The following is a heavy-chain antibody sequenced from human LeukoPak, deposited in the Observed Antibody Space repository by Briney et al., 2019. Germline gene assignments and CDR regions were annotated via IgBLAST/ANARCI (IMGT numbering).Heavy chain of an antibody. D-gene: IGHD4-23*01. CDR1: GYSISSGYY. J-gene: IGHJ6*02. CDR3: ARHGYGGKEGGGGYYYYGMDV. Sequence: PSETLSLTCTVSGYSISSGYYWGWIRPPPGKGLEWIGSNYHSGSTYYNPSLKSRVTISVDTSKNQFSLRRSSVTAADTAVYYCARHGYGGKEGGGGYYYYGMDVWGQGTTVTVSS. V-gene: IGHV4-38-2*02. CDR2: NYHSGST.